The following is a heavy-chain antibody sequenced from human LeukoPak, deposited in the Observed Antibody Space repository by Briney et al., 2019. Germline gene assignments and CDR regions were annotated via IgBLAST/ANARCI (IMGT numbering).Heavy chain of an antibody. V-gene: IGHV1-2*02. D-gene: IGHD2-2*01. CDR3: ARGYCSSISCYYYFDY. Sequence: ASVKVSCKASGYTFTGYYMHWVRQAPGPGLEWMGWINPNSGGTNYAQKVQVRVTMTRDTSISTAYMELSRLRPDDTAVYYCARGYCSSISCYYYFDYWGQGTLVTVSS. CDR1: GYTFTGYY. J-gene: IGHJ4*02. CDR2: INPNSGGT.